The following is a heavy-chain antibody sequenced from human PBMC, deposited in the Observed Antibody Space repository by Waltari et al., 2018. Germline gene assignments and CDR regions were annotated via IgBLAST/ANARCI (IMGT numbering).Heavy chain of an antibody. V-gene: IGHV3-53*01. D-gene: IGHD6-19*01. CDR2: IYSGGST. J-gene: IGHJ4*02. Sequence: EVQLVESGGGLIQPGGSLRLSCAASGFIVSSNYMSWVRQAPGRGLEVVSLIYSGGSTDYADSVKGRFTISRDKSKNTLYLQMDSLSVEDTAVYYCARWQQWPVRAFDYWGQGTLVTVSS. CDR1: GFIVSSNY. CDR3: ARWQQWPVRAFDY.